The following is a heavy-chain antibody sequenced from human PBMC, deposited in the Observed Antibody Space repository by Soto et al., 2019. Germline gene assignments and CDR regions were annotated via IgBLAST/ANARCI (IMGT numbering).Heavy chain of an antibody. D-gene: IGHD3-3*02. CDR1: GFSFSSHD. V-gene: IGHV3-33*01. J-gene: IGHJ6*02. Sequence: QVQLVESGGTVVQPGRSLRLSCAASGFSFSSHDMHWVRQAPGKGLEWVAHLWAGGNIRYYAYSVKGRFTISSDHSKNTLYLQMDSLGAEDTAVYYCARDAQHLANYGMDVWGQGTTVTVSS. CDR2: LWAGGNIR. CDR3: ARDAQHLANYGMDV.